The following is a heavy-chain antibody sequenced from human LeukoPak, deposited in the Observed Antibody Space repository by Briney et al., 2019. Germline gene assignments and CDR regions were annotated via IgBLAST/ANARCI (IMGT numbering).Heavy chain of an antibody. Sequence: PSETLSLICTVSGGSISSYYWSWIRQPPGKGLEWIGYIYYSGSTNYNPSLKSRVTISVDTSKNQFSLKLSSVTAADTAVYYCARERPDENYYYYMDVWGKGTTVTVSS. CDR3: ARERPDENYYYYMDV. CDR1: GGSISSYY. CDR2: IYYSGST. V-gene: IGHV4-59*12. J-gene: IGHJ6*03.